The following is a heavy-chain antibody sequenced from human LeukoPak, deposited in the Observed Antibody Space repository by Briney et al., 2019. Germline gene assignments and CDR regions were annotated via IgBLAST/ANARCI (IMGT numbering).Heavy chain of an antibody. CDR2: MNPNSGNT. D-gene: IGHD6-13*01. Sequence: ASVKVSCKASGYTFTSYDINWVRQATGQGLEWMGWMNPNSGNTGYAQKFQGRVTMTRNTSISTAYMELSSLRSEDTAVYYCARGGYSSSWFGYYYYYYMDVWGKGTTVTISS. J-gene: IGHJ6*03. CDR1: GYTFTSYD. CDR3: ARGGYSSSWFGYYYYYYMDV. V-gene: IGHV1-8*01.